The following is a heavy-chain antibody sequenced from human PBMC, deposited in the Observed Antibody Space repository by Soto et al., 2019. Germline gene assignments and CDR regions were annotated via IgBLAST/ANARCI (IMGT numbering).Heavy chain of an antibody. CDR2: IYSGGGT. J-gene: IGHJ4*02. CDR1: GFSVSSAY. Sequence: EVQLVESGGGLIQPGGSLRLSCVVSGFSVSSAYMSWVRHAPGKGLEWVSVIYSGGGTYYADSVKGRFTTSRDSFKNTLSLQMNSLRVEDTAVYYCARDRGHGDQRTLGFWGQGTLVTVSP. V-gene: IGHV3-53*01. D-gene: IGHD4-17*01. CDR3: ARDRGHGDQRTLGF.